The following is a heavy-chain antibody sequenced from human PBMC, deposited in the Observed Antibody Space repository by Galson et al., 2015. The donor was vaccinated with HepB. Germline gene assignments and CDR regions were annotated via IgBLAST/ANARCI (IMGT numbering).Heavy chain of an antibody. V-gene: IGHV1-69-2*01. D-gene: IGHD3-10*01. Sequence: VKVSCKVSGYIFSDQYLHWLRQAPGKGPEWMGLIDPADGETKYADNFQGRVTISADTSTDTAYLQVSSLRSEDTATYYCATGVRGYGSGKSYYCYFYMAVWGKGTTVTVSS. CDR2: IDPADGET. J-gene: IGHJ6*03. CDR3: ATGVRGYGSGKSYYCYFYMAV. CDR1: GYIFSDQY.